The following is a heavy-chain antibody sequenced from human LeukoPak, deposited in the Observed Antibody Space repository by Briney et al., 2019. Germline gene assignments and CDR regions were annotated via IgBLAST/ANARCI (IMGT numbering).Heavy chain of an antibody. CDR2: TDQNEIT. CDR1: GGSLSGYD. CDR3: DVSFSGSYPL. V-gene: IGHV4-34*01. J-gene: IGHJ4*02. D-gene: IGHD1-26*01. Sequence: PSETLSLTCAVSGGSLSGYDWSWIRQSPGKGLEWIGDTDQNEITNYNPSLKSRVTISIDMSKNHFSLKLTSVTAADTAIYYCDVSFSGSYPLRGQGTLVTVSS.